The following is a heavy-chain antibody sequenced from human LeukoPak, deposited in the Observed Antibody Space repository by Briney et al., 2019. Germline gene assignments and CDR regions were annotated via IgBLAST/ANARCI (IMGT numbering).Heavy chain of an antibody. V-gene: IGHV4-39*07. CDR1: GDSIESVSSY. D-gene: IGHD3-22*01. Sequence: SETLSLTCSVSGDSIESVSSYWGWVRQPPGKGLEWIGAIYYSGSTYYNPSLRSRVTISVDTSKNQFSLKLSSVTAADTAVYYCASYSYYYDSSGYFDYWGQGTLVTVSS. CDR2: IYYSGST. CDR3: ASYSYYYDSSGYFDY. J-gene: IGHJ4*02.